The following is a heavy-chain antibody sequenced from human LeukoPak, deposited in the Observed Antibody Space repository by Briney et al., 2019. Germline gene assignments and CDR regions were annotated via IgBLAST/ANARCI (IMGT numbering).Heavy chain of an antibody. CDR3: ASRRRGSFDY. Sequence: SETLSLTCAVYGGSFSGYYWSWIRQPPGKGLEWIGEINHSGSTNYNPSLKSRVTISVDTSKNQSSLKLRSVPAADTAVSYCASRRRGSFDYWGQGTLVTVS. CDR1: GGSFSGYY. CDR2: INHSGST. J-gene: IGHJ4*02. V-gene: IGHV4-34*01.